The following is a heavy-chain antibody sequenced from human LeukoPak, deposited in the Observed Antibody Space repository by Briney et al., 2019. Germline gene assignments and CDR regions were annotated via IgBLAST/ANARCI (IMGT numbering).Heavy chain of an antibody. J-gene: IGHJ4*02. V-gene: IGHV3-64*01. D-gene: IGHD3-22*01. CDR1: GFTFSNYD. Sequence: GGSLRLSCAASGFTFSNYDMHWVRQAPGKGLEYVSAISNDGGRTYYANSVRGRFTISRGNSKNTLYLQMGSLRAEDMAVYYCARALRSGYYDYCGQGTLVTVSS. CDR3: ARALRSGYYDY. CDR2: ISNDGGRT.